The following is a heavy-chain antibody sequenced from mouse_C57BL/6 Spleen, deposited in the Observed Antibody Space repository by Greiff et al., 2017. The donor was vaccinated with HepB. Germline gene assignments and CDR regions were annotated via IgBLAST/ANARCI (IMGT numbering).Heavy chain of an antibody. CDR1: GYTFTSYW. J-gene: IGHJ3*01. CDR3: ARSDGSSPAWFAY. V-gene: IGHV1-50*01. Sequence: VQLQQSGAELVKPGASVKLSCKASGYTFTSYWMQWVKQRPGQGLEWIGEIDPSDSYTNYNQKFKGKATLTVDTSSSTAYMQLSSLTSEDSAVYYCARSDGSSPAWFAYWGQGTLVTVSA. CDR2: IDPSDSYT. D-gene: IGHD1-1*01.